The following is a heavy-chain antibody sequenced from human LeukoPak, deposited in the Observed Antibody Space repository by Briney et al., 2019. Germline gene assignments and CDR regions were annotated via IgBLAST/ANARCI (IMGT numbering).Heavy chain of an antibody. V-gene: IGHV3-48*01. D-gene: IGHD1-20*01. CDR1: GFILSNYD. CDR3: AKAYNWNDGRAFDI. CDR2: IRGSTSTK. Sequence: GGSLRLSCAASGFILSNYDMNWVRQAPGKGLEWVSFIRGSTSTKYYADSVKGRFTISRDNSKNTLYLQMNSLRAEDTAVYYCAKAYNWNDGRAFDIWGQGTMVTVSS. J-gene: IGHJ3*02.